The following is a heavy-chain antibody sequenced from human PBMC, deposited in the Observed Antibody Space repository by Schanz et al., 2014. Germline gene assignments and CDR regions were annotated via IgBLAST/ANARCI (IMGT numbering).Heavy chain of an antibody. CDR1: GFTFGDYA. J-gene: IGHJ4*02. CDR2: ISGSGGST. D-gene: IGHD5-12*01. V-gene: IGHV3-23*01. Sequence: EVQLLESGGGLVQPGGSLRLSCAASGFTFGDYAMTWVRQAPGKGLEWVSAISGSGGSTYYADSVKGRFTISRDNSKNTLYLQMNSLRAEDTAVYYGARKVVATIGGYYDNWGQGTLVTVSS. CDR3: ARKVVATIGGYYDN.